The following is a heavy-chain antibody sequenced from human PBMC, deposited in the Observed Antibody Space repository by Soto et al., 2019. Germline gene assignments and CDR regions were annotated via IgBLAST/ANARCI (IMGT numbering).Heavy chain of an antibody. CDR1: GFTFSNAW. CDR2: IKSKTDGGTT. D-gene: IGHD5-18*01. Sequence: GGSLRLSCAASGFTFSNAWMSWVRQAPGKGLEWVGRIKSKTDGGTTDYAAPVKGRFTISRDDSKNTLYLQMSSLKTEDAAVYYCTTARIQLWDDAFDIWGQGTMVTVSS. CDR3: TTARIQLWDDAFDI. V-gene: IGHV3-15*01. J-gene: IGHJ3*02.